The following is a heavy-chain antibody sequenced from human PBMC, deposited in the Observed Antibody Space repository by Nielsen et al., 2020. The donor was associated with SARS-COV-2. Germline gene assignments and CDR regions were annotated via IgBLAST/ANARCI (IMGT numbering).Heavy chain of an antibody. Sequence: GESLKIPCAASGFTFSSYAMSWVRQAPGKGLEWVSAISGSGGSTYYADSVKGRFTISRDNSKNTLYLQMNSLRAEDTAVYYCAKEYSSGWYDGYWGQGTLVTVSS. D-gene: IGHD6-19*01. CDR3: AKEYSSGWYDGY. V-gene: IGHV3-23*01. J-gene: IGHJ4*02. CDR2: ISGSGGST. CDR1: GFTFSSYA.